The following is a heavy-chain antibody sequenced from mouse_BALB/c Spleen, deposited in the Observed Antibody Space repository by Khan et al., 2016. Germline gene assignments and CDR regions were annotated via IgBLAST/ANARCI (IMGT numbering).Heavy chain of an antibody. Sequence: QVQLKQSGPGLVQPSQSLSITCTVSGFSLSSYGVHWVRQSPGKGLEWLGVIWRGGSTDYNAAFISRLSISKDNSKSQVFFKMNSLQANDTGRYYCARGCNYFAYWGQGTLVTVSA. CDR2: IWRGGST. V-gene: IGHV2-2*02. D-gene: IGHD2-1*01. CDR1: GFSLSSYG. CDR3: ARGCNYFAY. J-gene: IGHJ3*01.